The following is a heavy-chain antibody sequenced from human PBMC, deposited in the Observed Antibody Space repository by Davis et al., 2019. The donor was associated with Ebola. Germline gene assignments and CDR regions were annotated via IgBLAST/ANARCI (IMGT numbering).Heavy chain of an antibody. V-gene: IGHV3-33*01. Sequence: PGGSLRLSCAASGFSFNHYGTHWVRQVSGKELEWVAVLWSDGNRKDYADSVRGRFTVSRDISKETQYLQMESLRVEDSAVYYCARAAGILEHDYFDYWGQGIQATVSS. CDR3: ARAAGILEHDYFDY. D-gene: IGHD3-3*01. CDR1: GFSFNHYG. J-gene: IGHJ4*02. CDR2: LWSDGNRK.